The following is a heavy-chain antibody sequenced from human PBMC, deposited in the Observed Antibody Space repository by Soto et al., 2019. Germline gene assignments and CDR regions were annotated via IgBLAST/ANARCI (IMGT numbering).Heavy chain of an antibody. Sequence: QKQLVQSGPEVKKPGTSVKVSCKASGFNFATSAVQWVRQARGQGLEWIGWIIVGTGNTNHAQKFRKRFTVTRDVSTRTAYLEASRLISDDTAVYYCASVGSGLWGQGTLVTVSS. CDR2: IIVGTGNT. CDR1: GFNFATSA. CDR3: ASVGSGL. V-gene: IGHV1-58*01. J-gene: IGHJ4*02. D-gene: IGHD5-12*01.